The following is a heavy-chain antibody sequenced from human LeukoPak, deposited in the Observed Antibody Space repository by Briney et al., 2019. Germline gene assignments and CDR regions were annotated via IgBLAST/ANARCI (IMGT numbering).Heavy chain of an antibody. CDR3: VRGPGIAFDY. D-gene: IGHD6-13*01. CDR2: INTNTGNP. V-gene: IGHV7-4-1*02. Sequence: EASVKVSCKASGYTFTGYYMHWVRQAPGQGLEWMGWINTNTGNPTYAQGFTGRFVFSLDTSVSTAYLQISSLKAEDTAVYYCVRGPGIAFDYWGQGTLVTVSS. CDR1: GYTFTGYY. J-gene: IGHJ4*02.